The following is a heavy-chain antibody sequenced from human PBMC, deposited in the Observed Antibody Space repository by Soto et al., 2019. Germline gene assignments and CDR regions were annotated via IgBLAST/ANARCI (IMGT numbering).Heavy chain of an antibody. V-gene: IGHV3-30-3*01. CDR2: ISYDGSNK. CDR1: GFTFSSYA. D-gene: IGHD6-19*01. J-gene: IGHJ4*02. CDR3: ARDVYSSGLKEY. Sequence: QVQLVESGGGVVQPGRSLRLSCAASGFTFSSYAMHWVRQAPGKGLEWVAVISYDGSNKYYADSVKGRFTISRDNSKNPLYLQMNSPRAEDTAVYYCARDVYSSGLKEYCGLGTLVTVSS.